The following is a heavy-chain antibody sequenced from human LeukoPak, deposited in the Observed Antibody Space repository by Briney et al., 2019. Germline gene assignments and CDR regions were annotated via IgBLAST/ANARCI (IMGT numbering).Heavy chain of an antibody. CDR1: GFTFSSYA. D-gene: IGHD1-26*01. Sequence: GGSLRLSSAASGFTFSSYAMSWVRQAPGKGLEWVSAISGSGGSTYYADSVKGRFTISRDNSKNTLYLQMNSLRAEDTAVYYCARDPSGSYYPDAFDIWGQGTMVTVSS. CDR2: ISGSGGST. CDR3: ARDPSGSYYPDAFDI. J-gene: IGHJ3*02. V-gene: IGHV3-23*01.